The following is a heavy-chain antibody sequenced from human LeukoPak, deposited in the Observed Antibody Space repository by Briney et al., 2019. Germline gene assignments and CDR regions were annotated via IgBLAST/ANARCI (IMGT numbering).Heavy chain of an antibody. V-gene: IGHV3-7*01. CDR2: IKQDGGET. D-gene: IGHD4-23*01. J-gene: IGHJ3*02. Sequence: PGGSLRLSCAASGFTFSSYWMSWVRQAPGKGLEWVANIKQDGGETFYVDSVKGRFTISRDNAKNSLYLQMNSLRAEDTAVYYCARSGGRGAFDIWGQGTMVTVSS. CDR1: GFTFSSYW. CDR3: ARSGGRGAFDI.